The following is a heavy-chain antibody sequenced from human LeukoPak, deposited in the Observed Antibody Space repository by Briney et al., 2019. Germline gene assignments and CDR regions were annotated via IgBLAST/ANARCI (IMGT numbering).Heavy chain of an antibody. Sequence: GGSLRLSCAASGFTFSSYSMNWVRQAPGKGLEWVSSISSSSSYRYYADSVKGRFTISRDNAKNSLYLQMNSLRAEDTAVYYCARDRAWDTYYYGMDVWGQGTTVTVSS. CDR2: ISSSSSYR. CDR3: ARDRAWDTYYYGMDV. D-gene: IGHD1-26*01. J-gene: IGHJ6*02. V-gene: IGHV3-21*01. CDR1: GFTFSSYS.